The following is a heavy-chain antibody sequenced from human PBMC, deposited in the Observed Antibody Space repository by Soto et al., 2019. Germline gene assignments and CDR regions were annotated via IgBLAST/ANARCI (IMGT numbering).Heavy chain of an antibody. CDR2: ISYDGSNK. CDR1: GFTFSSYG. D-gene: IGHD6-13*01. J-gene: IGHJ4*02. Sequence: PVGALRLSCAASGFTFSSYGMHWVRQAPGKGLEWVAVISYDGSNKYYADSVKGRFTISRDNSKNTLYLQMNSLRAEDTAVYYCAKASAADTGQGYFDYWGQGTLVTVSS. V-gene: IGHV3-30*18. CDR3: AKASAADTGQGYFDY.